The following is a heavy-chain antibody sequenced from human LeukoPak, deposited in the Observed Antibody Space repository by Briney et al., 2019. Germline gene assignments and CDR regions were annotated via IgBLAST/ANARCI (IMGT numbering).Heavy chain of an antibody. V-gene: IGHV3-53*01. Sequence: PGRSLRLSCAASGFNVSGSYMNWVRQAPGKGLEWVSVIYTDGSTYYADSVKGRFTISRDNSKNTLYLQMNSLRAEDTAVYYCAKDYGSGNNGRAPFDYWGQGTLVTVSS. CDR2: IYTDGST. D-gene: IGHD3-10*01. J-gene: IGHJ4*02. CDR3: AKDYGSGNNGRAPFDY. CDR1: GFNVSGSY.